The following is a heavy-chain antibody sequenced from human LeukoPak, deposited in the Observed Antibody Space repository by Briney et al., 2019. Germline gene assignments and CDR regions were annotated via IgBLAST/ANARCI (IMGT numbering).Heavy chain of an antibody. J-gene: IGHJ4*02. CDR2: TNPNSGAT. CDR1: GYTFTIYY. D-gene: IGHD2-2*02. CDR3: ARNPPYCTSTSCYNDY. Sequence: ASVKLSCKASGYTFTIYYMHWVRQAPGQGLEWMGWTNPNSGATSYAQRFQGRVTMTRDTSISTAYMELSGLTSDDTAVYYCARNPPYCTSTSCYNDYWGQGTLVTVSS. V-gene: IGHV1-2*02.